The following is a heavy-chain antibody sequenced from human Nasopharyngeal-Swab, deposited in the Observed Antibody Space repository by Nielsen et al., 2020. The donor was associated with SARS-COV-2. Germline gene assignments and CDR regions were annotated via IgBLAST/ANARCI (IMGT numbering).Heavy chain of an antibody. V-gene: IGHV1-18*01. CDR2: ISAYNGNT. Sequence: ASVKVSCKASGYTFTSYGISWVRHAPGQGLECMGCISAYNGNTNYAQKLQGRVTMTTDTSTSTAYMGLRSLRSDDTAVYYCARGDCPGCPVDYWGQGTMVTVSS. CDR3: ARGDCPGCPVDY. D-gene: IGHD2-21*01. J-gene: IGHJ4*02. CDR1: GYTFTSYG.